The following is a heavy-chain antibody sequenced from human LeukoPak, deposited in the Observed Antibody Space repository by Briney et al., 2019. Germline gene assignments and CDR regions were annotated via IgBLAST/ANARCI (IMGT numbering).Heavy chain of an antibody. Sequence: PGGSLRLSCETSGFTFSSYAFHWVRQAPGKGLEWVATMSFDVNNKYYADSVGGRFTISRDNSKNTLYLQMNSLRAEDTAVYSCARGYCTSSSCYNDYWGQGTLVTVSS. D-gene: IGHD2-2*02. J-gene: IGHJ4*02. CDR2: MSFDVNNK. CDR1: GFTFSSYA. CDR3: ARGYCTSSSCYNDY. V-gene: IGHV3-30*04.